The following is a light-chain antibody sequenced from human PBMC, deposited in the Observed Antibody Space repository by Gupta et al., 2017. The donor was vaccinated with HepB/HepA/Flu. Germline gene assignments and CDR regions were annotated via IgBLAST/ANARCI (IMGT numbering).Light chain of an antibody. V-gene: IGKV1-5*03. CDR1: QSVNYW. J-gene: IGKJ2*04. Sequence: DIQMTQSPSTLSASVGDRVTITCRASQSVNYWLAWYQQKPGKVPKLLISKASSLESGVPSRFIGSGSGTEFTLTISSLQPDDFATYYCLQYNSHSRSFGQGTKLEIK. CDR2: KAS. CDR3: LQYNSHSRS.